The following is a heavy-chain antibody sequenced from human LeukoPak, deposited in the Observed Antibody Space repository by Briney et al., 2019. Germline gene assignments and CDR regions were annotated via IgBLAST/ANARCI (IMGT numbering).Heavy chain of an antibody. CDR1: GFTFSGSA. D-gene: IGHD3-16*01. J-gene: IGHJ4*02. CDR3: TRQDGVFQFDY. V-gene: IGHV3-73*01. Sequence: GGSLKLSCAASGFTFSGSAMHWVRQASGKGLEWVGRIRSKANSYATAYAASVKGRFTISRGDSKNTAYLQMNSLKTEDTAVYYCTRQDGVFQFDYWGQGTLVTVSS. CDR2: IRSKANSYAT.